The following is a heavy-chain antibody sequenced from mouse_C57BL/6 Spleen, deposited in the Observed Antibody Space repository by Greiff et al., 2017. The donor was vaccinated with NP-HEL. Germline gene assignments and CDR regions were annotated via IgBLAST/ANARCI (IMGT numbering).Heavy chain of an antibody. J-gene: IGHJ1*03. CDR3: ARRGLHHWDFDV. D-gene: IGHD2-4*01. Sequence: QVQLQQPGAELVRPGYSVKLSCKASGYTFTSYWMDWVKQRPGQGLEWIGNIYPSDSETHYNPKFKDQATLTVDKSASTAYMQLSSLTYEDSAVDYCARRGLHHWDFDVWGTGTTVTVSS. V-gene: IGHV1-61*01. CDR2: IYPSDSET. CDR1: GYTFTSYW.